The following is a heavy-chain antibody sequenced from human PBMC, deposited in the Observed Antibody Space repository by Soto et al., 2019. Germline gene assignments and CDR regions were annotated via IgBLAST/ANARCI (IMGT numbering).Heavy chain of an antibody. CDR1: GGSLNSYF. J-gene: IGHJ4*02. Sequence: QVQLQESGPGLVRPSATLSLTCTVSGGSLNSYFWSWIRQSPGKGLEWIGHIYYSGSTSYSPSLQSRVSISVDTSKNQFSLEVHSVTAADTAVYYCARAGTNMVQFDYWGQGTLVTVSS. CDR3: ARAGTNMVQFDY. D-gene: IGHD3-10*01. V-gene: IGHV4-59*01. CDR2: IYYSGST.